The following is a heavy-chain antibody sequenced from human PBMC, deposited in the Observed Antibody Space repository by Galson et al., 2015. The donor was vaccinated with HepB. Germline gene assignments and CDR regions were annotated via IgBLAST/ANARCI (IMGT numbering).Heavy chain of an antibody. D-gene: IGHD2-15*01. V-gene: IGHV1-3*01. CDR2: INAGNGNT. CDR1: GYTFTSYA. Sequence: SVKVSCKASGYTFTSYAMHWVRQAPGQRLEWMGWINAGNGNTKYSQKFQGRVTITRDTSASTAYMELSSLRSEDTAVYYCARGYCSGGSCLGPWGQGTMVTVSS. CDR3: ARGYCSGGSCLGP. J-gene: IGHJ3*01.